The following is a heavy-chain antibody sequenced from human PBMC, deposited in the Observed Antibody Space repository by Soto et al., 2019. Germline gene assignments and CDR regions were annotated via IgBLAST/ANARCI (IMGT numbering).Heavy chain of an antibody. J-gene: IGHJ6*02. V-gene: IGHV1-46*01. CDR3: ARDGVPYSSSSPVLDV. D-gene: IGHD6-13*01. CDR2: INPSGGST. CDR1: GYTFTSYY. Sequence: GASVKVSCKASGYTFTSYYMHWVRQAPGQGLEWMGIINPSGGSTSYAQKFQGRVTMTRDTSTSTVYMELSSLRSEDTAVYYCARDGVPYSSSSPVLDVWGQGTTVTVSS.